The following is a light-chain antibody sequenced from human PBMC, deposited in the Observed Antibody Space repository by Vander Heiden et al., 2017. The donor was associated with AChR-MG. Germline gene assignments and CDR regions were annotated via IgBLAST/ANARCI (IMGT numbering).Light chain of an antibody. CDR1: QSISSY. CDR2: AAS. CDR3: QQSDSTPLT. Sequence: DIQMTQSPSSLSASVGDRVTITCRASQSISSYLNWYQQKPGKAPKLLIYAASSLQSGVPSMFSGSGSGTDFTLTISSLQPEDFATYYCQQSDSTPLTFGQGTKVEIK. V-gene: IGKV1-39*01. J-gene: IGKJ1*01.